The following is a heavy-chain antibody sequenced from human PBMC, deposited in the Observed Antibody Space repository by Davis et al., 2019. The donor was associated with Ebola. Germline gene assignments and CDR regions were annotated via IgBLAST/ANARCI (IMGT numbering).Heavy chain of an antibody. J-gene: IGHJ4*02. CDR1: GFTFSGSA. Sequence: GESLKISCAASGFTFSGSAMHWVRQAPGKGLEWVGRTRNKANSYTTEYAASVKGRFTISRDDSKSSLYLQMNSLKTEDTAVYYCAREPYSGSNFDYWGQGTLVTVSS. V-gene: IGHV3-72*01. CDR3: AREPYSGSNFDY. D-gene: IGHD1-26*01. CDR2: TRNKANSYTT.